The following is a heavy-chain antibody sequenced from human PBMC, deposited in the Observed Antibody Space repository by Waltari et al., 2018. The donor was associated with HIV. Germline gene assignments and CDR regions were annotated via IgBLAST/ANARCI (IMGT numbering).Heavy chain of an antibody. CDR3: AKEGIAGRPSVPDY. CDR2: IRGGGGST. Sequence: EVQLLGSGGGLVQPGGSLRRSREASGFPFSSCAMSWVRQAPGKELEWVSVIRGGGGSTYYADFVKGRFTISRDNPKNTLYLQMNSLRAEDTAVYYCAKEGIAGRPSVPDYWGQGTLVTVSS. D-gene: IGHD6-6*01. V-gene: IGHV3-23*01. CDR1: GFPFSSCA. J-gene: IGHJ4*02.